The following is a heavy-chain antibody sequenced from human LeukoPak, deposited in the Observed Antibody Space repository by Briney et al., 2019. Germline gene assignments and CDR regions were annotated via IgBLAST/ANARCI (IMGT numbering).Heavy chain of an antibody. J-gene: IGHJ4*02. D-gene: IGHD2-8*01. V-gene: IGHV3-23*01. Sequence: GGSLRLSCTTSGFAFSNYAMNWVRQAPGKGPEWVSGISGFNTYYADSVKGRFTIFRDNSKNVLYLQMDRLRAEDTAVYSCAKDVCTSPRCLLYFDSWGQGTLVTVSA. CDR1: GFAFSNYA. CDR3: AKDVCTSPRCLLYFDS. CDR2: ISGFNT.